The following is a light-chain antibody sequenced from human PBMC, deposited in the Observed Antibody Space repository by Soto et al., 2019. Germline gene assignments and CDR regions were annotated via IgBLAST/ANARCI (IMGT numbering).Light chain of an antibody. J-gene: IGKJ1*01. CDR1: QSISSW. CDR3: QQYNSYSWT. Sequence: TQSPSTLSASVGDRVTITCRASQSISSWLAWYQQKPGKAPKLLIYDASSLESGVPSRFSGSGSGTESTLTISSLQPDDFATYYCQQYNSYSWTFGQGTKVDIK. V-gene: IGKV1-5*01. CDR2: DAS.